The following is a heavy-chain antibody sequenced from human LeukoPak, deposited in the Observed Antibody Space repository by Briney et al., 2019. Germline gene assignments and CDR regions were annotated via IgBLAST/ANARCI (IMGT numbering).Heavy chain of an antibody. D-gene: IGHD2-21*02. V-gene: IGHV4-59*08. CDR1: GGSISSYY. CDR2: IYYSGST. CDR3: ARRSGDDDTTYYFDY. Sequence: KPSETLSLTCTVSGGSISSYYWSWTRQPPGKGLEWIGYIYYSGSTNYSPSLKSRVTISVDTSKNQFSLKLSSVTAADTAVYYCARRSGDDDTTYYFDYWGQGTLVTVSS. J-gene: IGHJ4*02.